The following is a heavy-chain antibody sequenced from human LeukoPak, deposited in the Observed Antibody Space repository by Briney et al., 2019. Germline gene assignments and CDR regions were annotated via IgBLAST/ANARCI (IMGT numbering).Heavy chain of an antibody. V-gene: IGHV4-59*01. CDR3: ARGYDYGDYGEFDAFDI. CDR1: GGSFSSYY. Sequence: PSETLSLTCTVSGGSFSSYYWSWIRQAPGKGLAWIGYIYYSGSTNYNPSLKSRVTISVDTSKNQFSLKLSSVTAADTAVYYCARGYDYGDYGEFDAFDIWGQGTMVTVSS. CDR2: IYYSGST. J-gene: IGHJ3*02. D-gene: IGHD4-17*01.